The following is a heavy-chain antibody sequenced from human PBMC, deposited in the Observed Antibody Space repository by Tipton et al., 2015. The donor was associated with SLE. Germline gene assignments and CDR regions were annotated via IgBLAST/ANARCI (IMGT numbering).Heavy chain of an antibody. V-gene: IGHV4-34*01. CDR2: INHSGST. Sequence: TLSLTCSVSGGSISSNYWSWIRQPPGKGLEWIGEINHSGSTNYNPSLKSRVTISVDTSKNQFSLKLSSVTAADTAVYYCVRGDFTGATTWFDPWGQGTLVTVSS. J-gene: IGHJ5*02. D-gene: IGHD1-26*01. CDR3: VRGDFTGATTWFDP. CDR1: GGSISSNY.